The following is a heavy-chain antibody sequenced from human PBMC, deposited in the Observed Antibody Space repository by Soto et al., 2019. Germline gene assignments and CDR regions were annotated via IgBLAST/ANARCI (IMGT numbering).Heavy chain of an antibody. CDR2: ISYDGSNK. D-gene: IGHD6-13*01. V-gene: IGHV3-30*18. J-gene: IGHJ2*01. CDR1: GFTFSSYG. CDR3: AKGATDSSSWYFDL. Sequence: QVQLVESGGGVVQPGRSLRLSCAASGFTFSSYGMHWVRQAPGKGLEWVAVISYDGSNKYYADSVKGRFTISRDNSKNTLYLRMNSLRAEDTAVYYCAKGATDSSSWYFDLWGRGTLVTVSS.